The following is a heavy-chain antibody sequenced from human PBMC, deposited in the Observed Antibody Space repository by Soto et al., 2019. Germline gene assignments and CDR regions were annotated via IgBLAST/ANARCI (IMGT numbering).Heavy chain of an antibody. D-gene: IGHD6-25*01. CDR3: VNDVRGYPWEFDY. J-gene: IGHJ4*02. CDR1: GFAFGGYA. V-gene: IGHV3-23*01. Sequence: GGSLRLSCAASGFAFGGYAMSWVRQAPGKGLEWISGVSSSGSTTYYADSVKGRFTISRDNSKNTLSLQMNSLRDEDTAVYYCVNDVRGYPWEFDYWGQGTLVTVSS. CDR2: VSSSGSTT.